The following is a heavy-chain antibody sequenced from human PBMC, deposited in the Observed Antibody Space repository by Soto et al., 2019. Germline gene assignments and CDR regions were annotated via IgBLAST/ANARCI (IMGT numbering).Heavy chain of an antibody. CDR2: VYYRGRS. CDR3: VSQRTTVPTQAYFDY. CDR1: GGSVTNSSYY. Sequence: SETLSLTCTVSGGSVTNSSYYWGWIRQSPGKGLEWIGSVYYRGRSYSKSSVNSRVTISVDTSKNRFSLSLNSVTASDTAVYFCVSQRTTVPTQAYFDYWGPGALVPVSS. V-gene: IGHV4-39*01. J-gene: IGHJ4*02. D-gene: IGHD4-17*01.